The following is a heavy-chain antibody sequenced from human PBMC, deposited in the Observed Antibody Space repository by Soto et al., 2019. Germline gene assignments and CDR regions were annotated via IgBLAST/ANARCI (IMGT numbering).Heavy chain of an antibody. CDR3: TRDEFGAGRPFDY. V-gene: IGHV3-49*03. J-gene: IGHJ4*02. D-gene: IGHD6-6*01. CDR2: IRSKGYGGTP. Sequence: GGSLRLPCTGSGFNFGDVAMSWFRQAPGKGLEWIGFIRSKGYGGTPDYAASVKGRFTISRDDSQSVVSLQMDSLKTEDTAVYYCTRDEFGAGRPFDYWGQGTLVTVSS. CDR1: GFNFGDVA.